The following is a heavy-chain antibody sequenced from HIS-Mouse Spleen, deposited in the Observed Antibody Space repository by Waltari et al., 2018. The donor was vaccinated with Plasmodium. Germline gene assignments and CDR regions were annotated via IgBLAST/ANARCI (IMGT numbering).Heavy chain of an antibody. CDR3: ARDSIAVAGHWFDP. Sequence: QVQLVQSGAEVKKPGSSVKVSCKASGGTFSSYAISWVRQAPGQGLEWMGRIIPILGIANDAQKVQGRVTITADKSTSTAYMELSSLRSEDTAVYYCARDSIAVAGHWFDPWGQGTLVTVSS. CDR2: IIPILGIA. J-gene: IGHJ5*02. CDR1: GGTFSSYA. D-gene: IGHD6-19*01. V-gene: IGHV1-69*04.